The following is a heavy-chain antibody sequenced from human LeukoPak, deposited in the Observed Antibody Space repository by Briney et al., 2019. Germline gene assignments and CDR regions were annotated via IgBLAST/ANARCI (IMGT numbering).Heavy chain of an antibody. Sequence: GGSLRLSCAASGFTFSSCWMSWVRQAPGKGLEWVANIKQDGSEKYYVDSVKGRFTISRDNAKNSLYLQMNSLRAEDTAVYYCARGGVVSLAFDIWGQGTMVTVSS. CDR2: IKQDGSEK. D-gene: IGHD2-15*01. J-gene: IGHJ3*02. V-gene: IGHV3-7*01. CDR1: GFTFSSCW. CDR3: ARGGVVSLAFDI.